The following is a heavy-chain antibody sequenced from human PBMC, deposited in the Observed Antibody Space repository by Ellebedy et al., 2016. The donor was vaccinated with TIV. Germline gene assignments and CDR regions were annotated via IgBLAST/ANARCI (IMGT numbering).Heavy chain of an antibody. J-gene: IGHJ4*02. CDR3: ASLRNDYGDYVNY. CDR2: ITSDSTTI. Sequence: GESLKISCAASGFTISRHWMNWVRQAPGKGLEWVSFITSDSTTIYYADSVKGRFTISRDNAKNSLYLQMNSLRAEDTAVYYCASLRNDYGDYVNYWGQGTLVTVSS. V-gene: IGHV3-48*04. CDR1: GFTISRHW. D-gene: IGHD4-17*01.